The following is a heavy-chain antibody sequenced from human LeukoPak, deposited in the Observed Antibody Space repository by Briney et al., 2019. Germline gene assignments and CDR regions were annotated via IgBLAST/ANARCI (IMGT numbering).Heavy chain of an antibody. CDR1: GGSVSSGSYY. CDR3: ARDCYDSSGQRGSLDY. J-gene: IGHJ4*02. D-gene: IGHD3-22*01. CDR2: IYYSGST. V-gene: IGHV4-61*01. Sequence: SETLSLTCTVSGGSVSSGSYYWSWIRQPPGTGLEWIGYIYYSGSTNYNPSLKSRVTISVDTSKNQFSLKLSSVTAADTAVYYCARDCYDSSGQRGSLDYWGQGTLVTVSP.